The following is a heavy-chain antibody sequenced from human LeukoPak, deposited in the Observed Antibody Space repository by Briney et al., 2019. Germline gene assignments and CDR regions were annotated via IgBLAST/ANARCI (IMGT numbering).Heavy chain of an antibody. Sequence: PSETLSLTCAVYGGSFSGYYWNWIRQPPGKGLEWIGYIYYSGSANYNPSLKSRVTISVDTSKNQFSLKLSSVTAADTAVYYCARDTTMVRGVRALDIWGQGTMVTVSS. D-gene: IGHD3-10*01. V-gene: IGHV4-59*01. CDR3: ARDTTMVRGVRALDI. CDR1: GGSFSGYY. J-gene: IGHJ3*02. CDR2: IYYSGSA.